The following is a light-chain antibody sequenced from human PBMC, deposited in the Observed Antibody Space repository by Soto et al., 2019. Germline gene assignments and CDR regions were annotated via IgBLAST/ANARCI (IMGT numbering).Light chain of an antibody. CDR1: QSVSSY. J-gene: IGKJ3*01. V-gene: IGKV3-11*01. Sequence: EIVLTQSPATLSLSPGERATLSGRASQSVSSYLAWYQQKPGQAPRLLIYDASNSATGIPARFSGSGSWTDFTLTISSLEPEDFAVYYGQQRSNWPTFGPGTKVDSK. CDR2: DAS. CDR3: QQRSNWPT.